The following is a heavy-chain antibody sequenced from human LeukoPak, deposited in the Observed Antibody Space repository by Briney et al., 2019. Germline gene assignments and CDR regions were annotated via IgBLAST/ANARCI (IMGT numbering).Heavy chain of an antibody. CDR3: ARDPDSDYDAFDL. D-gene: IGHD6-25*01. CDR1: GLTFTSYG. CDR2: IRYDGSNK. J-gene: IGHJ3*01. Sequence: PGGSLRLSCAASGLTFTSYGMHWVRQAPGKGLEWVAFIRYDGSNKYYADSVMGRFTISRDNSKNTLYLQMNSLRAEDTALYYCARDPDSDYDAFDLWGQGTMVTVSS. V-gene: IGHV3-30*02.